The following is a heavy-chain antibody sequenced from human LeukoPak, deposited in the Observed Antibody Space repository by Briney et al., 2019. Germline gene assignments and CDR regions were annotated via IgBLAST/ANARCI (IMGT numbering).Heavy chain of an antibody. D-gene: IGHD2-2*01. CDR3: ARRDMCDSTCSDAFDI. Sequence: GESLKISCKGSGYSFTRYWIGWVRQMPGKGLGWMGIIYPGVSDTRYSPSSQGQVTISADKSISTAYLQWNSLKASDTAMYYCARRDMCDSTCSDAFDIWGQGTMVTVSS. CDR1: GYSFTRYW. CDR2: IYPGVSDT. J-gene: IGHJ3*02. V-gene: IGHV5-51*01.